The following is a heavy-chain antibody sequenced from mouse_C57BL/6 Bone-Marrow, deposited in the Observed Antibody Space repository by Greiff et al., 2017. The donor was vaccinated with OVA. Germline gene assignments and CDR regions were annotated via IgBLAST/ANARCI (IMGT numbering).Heavy chain of an antibody. J-gene: IGHJ3*01. CDR2: IYPGNGDT. V-gene: IGHV1-12*01. CDR1: GYTFTSYN. CDR3: ATPDSSGYSWFAY. Sequence: SGAELVRPGASVKMSCKASGYTFTSYNMHWVKQTPRQGLEWIGAIYPGNGDTSYNQKFKGKATLTVDKSSSTAYMQLSSLTSEDSAVYFCATPDSSGYSWFAYWGQGTLVTVSA. D-gene: IGHD3-2*02.